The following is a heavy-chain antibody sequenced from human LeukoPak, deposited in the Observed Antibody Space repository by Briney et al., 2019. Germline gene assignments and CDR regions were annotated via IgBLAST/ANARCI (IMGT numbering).Heavy chain of an antibody. D-gene: IGHD2-2*02. V-gene: IGHV3-30*02. Sequence: GGSLRLSCAASGFTFSSSGMHWVRQAPGKGLEWVAFIRFDGFNKDYADSVRGRFTISRDNSKNTVYLQMNSLRDEDTAVYYCAKMNTRYFDYWGQGTLVTVSS. CDR3: AKMNTRYFDY. CDR1: GFTFSSSG. J-gene: IGHJ4*02. CDR2: IRFDGFNK.